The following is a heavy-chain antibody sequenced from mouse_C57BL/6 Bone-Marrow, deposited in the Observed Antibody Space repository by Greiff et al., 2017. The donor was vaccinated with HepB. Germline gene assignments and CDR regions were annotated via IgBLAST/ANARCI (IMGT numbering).Heavy chain of an antibody. CDR3: APTHFDV. D-gene: IGHD1-1*01. CDR1: GFTFSDYG. J-gene: IGHJ1*03. V-gene: IGHV5-17*01. CDR2: ISSGSSTI. Sequence: DVMLVESGGGLVKPGGSLKLSCAASGFTFSDYGMHWVRQAPEKGLEWVAYISSGSSTIYYADTVKGRFTISRDNAKNTLFLQMTSLRSEDTAMYYCAPTHFDVWGTGTTVTVSS.